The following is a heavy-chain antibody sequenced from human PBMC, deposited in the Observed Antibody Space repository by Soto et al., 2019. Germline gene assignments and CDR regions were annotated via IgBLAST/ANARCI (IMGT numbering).Heavy chain of an antibody. D-gene: IGHD1-1*01. Sequence: QVHLVQSGAEVKKPGASVKVSCKGSGYAFTTYGITWVRQAPGQGLEWMGWISAHNGNTNYAQKLQGRVTVTRDTSTSTDYMELRSLRSDDTAVYYCARGRYGDYWGQGALVNVSS. V-gene: IGHV1-18*01. CDR3: ARGRYGDY. CDR1: GYAFTTYG. J-gene: IGHJ4*02. CDR2: ISAHNGNT.